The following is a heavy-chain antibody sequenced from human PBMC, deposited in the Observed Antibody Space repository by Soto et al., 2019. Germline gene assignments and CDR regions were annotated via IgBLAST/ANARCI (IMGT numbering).Heavy chain of an antibody. Sequence: QVQLVQSGAEVKKPGASVRVSCKASGYTFSRYGISWVRQAPGQELEWMGWISGFNGNTKESEKLQGRVTLTTDTAANTAHMELRGLRSDDTAVYYCARASAYSTPWSFDNWGQGTLVTVSS. CDR3: ARASAYSTPWSFDN. CDR2: ISGFNGNT. J-gene: IGHJ4*02. D-gene: IGHD6-13*01. CDR1: GYTFSRYG. V-gene: IGHV1-18*01.